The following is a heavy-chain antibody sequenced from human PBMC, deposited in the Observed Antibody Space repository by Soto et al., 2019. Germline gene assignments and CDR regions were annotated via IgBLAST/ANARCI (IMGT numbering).Heavy chain of an antibody. D-gene: IGHD5-18*01. J-gene: IGHJ6*02. Sequence: QVQLVESGGGVVQPGRSLRLSCAASGFTFSSYGMHWVRQAPGKGLEWVAVISYDGSNKYYADSVKGRFTISRDNSKNTLYLQMNSLRAEDTAVYYCAKGSVDTAMAYYGMDVWGQGTTVTVSS. CDR2: ISYDGSNK. CDR1: GFTFSSYG. V-gene: IGHV3-30*18. CDR3: AKGSVDTAMAYYGMDV.